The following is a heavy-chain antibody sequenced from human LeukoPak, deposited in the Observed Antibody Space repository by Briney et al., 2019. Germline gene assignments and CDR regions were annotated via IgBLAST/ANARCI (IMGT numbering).Heavy chain of an antibody. Sequence: SQTLSLTCAISGDSVSSNSAAWNWIRQSPSRGLEWLGRTYYRSKWYNDYAVSVKSRITINPDTSKNQFSLQLNSVTPEDTAVYYCARVPMYYDFWSGYLIYGMDVWGQGTTATVSS. D-gene: IGHD3-3*01. V-gene: IGHV6-1*01. CDR1: GDSVSSNSAA. J-gene: IGHJ6*02. CDR2: TYYRSKWYN. CDR3: ARVPMYYDFWSGYLIYGMDV.